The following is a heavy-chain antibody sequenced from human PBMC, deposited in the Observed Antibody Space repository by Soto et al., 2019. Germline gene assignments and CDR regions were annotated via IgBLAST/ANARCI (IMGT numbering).Heavy chain of an antibody. Sequence: ASVKVSCKASGYTFTSYAMHWVRQAPGQRLEWMGWINAGNGNTKYSQKFQGRVTITRDTSASTAYMELSSLRSEDTAVYYCARGIVVVTALNYWGQGTLVTVSS. D-gene: IGHD2-21*02. CDR3: ARGIVVVTALNY. V-gene: IGHV1-3*01. CDR1: GYTFTSYA. CDR2: INAGNGNT. J-gene: IGHJ4*02.